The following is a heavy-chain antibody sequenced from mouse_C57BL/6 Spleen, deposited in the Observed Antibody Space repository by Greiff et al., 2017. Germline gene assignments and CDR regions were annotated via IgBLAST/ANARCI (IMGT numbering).Heavy chain of an antibody. V-gene: IGHV1-74*01. D-gene: IGHD2-2*01. CDR3: ARSGLPYYFDN. Sequence: VQLQQPGAELLKPGASVQVSCKASGYTFTSYWMHWVKQRPGQGLEWIGRIHPSDSDTNYNQKFKGKATLTVDKPSSTAYMQLNRLTSEDSAVYYCARSGLPYYFDNWGQGTTLTVSS. CDR2: IHPSDSDT. CDR1: GYTFTSYW. J-gene: IGHJ2*01.